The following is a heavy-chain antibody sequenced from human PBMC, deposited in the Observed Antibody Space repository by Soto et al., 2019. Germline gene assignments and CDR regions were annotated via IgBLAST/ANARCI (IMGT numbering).Heavy chain of an antibody. J-gene: IGHJ3*02. CDR1: GGSISSYY. CDR3: ASDSGSYGGWAFDI. V-gene: IGHV4-59*08. Sequence: SETLSLTCTVSGGSISSYYWSWIRQPPGKGLEWIGYIYYSGSTNYNPSLKSRVTISVDTSKNQFSLKLSSVTAADTAVYYCASDSGSYGGWAFDIWGQGTMVTVS. CDR2: IYYSGST. D-gene: IGHD1-26*01.